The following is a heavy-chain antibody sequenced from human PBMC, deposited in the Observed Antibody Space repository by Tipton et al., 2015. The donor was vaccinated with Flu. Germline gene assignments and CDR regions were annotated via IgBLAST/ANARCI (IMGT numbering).Heavy chain of an antibody. CDR3: ARVDYSDSSGYYSFDY. Sequence: TLSLTCTVSGGSISSYYWSWIRQPPGKGLEWIGYNYYSGSTNYNPSLKSRVTISVDTSKNQFSLKLISVTAADTAVHYCARVDYSDSSGYYSFDYWGQCTIGTVS. D-gene: IGHD3-22*01. J-gene: IGHJ4*02. CDR2: NYYSGST. V-gene: IGHV4-59*01. CDR1: GGSISSYY.